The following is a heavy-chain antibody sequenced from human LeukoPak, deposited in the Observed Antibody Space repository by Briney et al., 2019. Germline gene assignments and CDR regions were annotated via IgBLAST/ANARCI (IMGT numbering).Heavy chain of an antibody. D-gene: IGHD4-17*01. CDR2: ILYDGARI. J-gene: IGHJ6*02. CDR3: AKDRYPAAVTTNGMDV. CDR1: GFTFSSYG. Sequence: PGGSLRLSCAGSGFTFSSYGIHWVRQAPGKGLEWVAKILYDGARIYYADSVKGRFTVSRDSSKNTLNLQMNILRSEDTAVYYCAKDRYPAAVTTNGMDVWGQGTTVTVSS. V-gene: IGHV3-30*02.